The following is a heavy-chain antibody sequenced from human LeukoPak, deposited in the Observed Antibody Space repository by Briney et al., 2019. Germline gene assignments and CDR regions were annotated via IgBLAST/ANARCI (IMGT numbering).Heavy chain of an antibody. D-gene: IGHD1-14*01. Sequence: PGGSLRLSCAASGFTFSSYGMHWVRPAPGKGPEWVAILKHDGSDQYYVDSVKGRFTVSRDNAKNSLYLQMSSLRVEDTAVYYCAKTARVLDNWGQGTQVTVSS. CDR1: GFTFSSYG. CDR3: AKTARVLDN. V-gene: IGHV3-7*01. CDR2: LKHDGSDQ. J-gene: IGHJ4*02.